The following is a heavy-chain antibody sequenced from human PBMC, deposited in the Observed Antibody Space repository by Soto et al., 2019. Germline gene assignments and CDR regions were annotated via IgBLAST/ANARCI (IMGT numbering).Heavy chain of an antibody. CDR3: AKVLWAAYWDFDS. D-gene: IGHD2-8*02. V-gene: IGHV3-23*01. J-gene: IGHJ4*01. CDR2: IRSDGFT. Sequence: LRLSCAGSGFDFKRFAISWVRLAPGKGLEWVSSIRSDGFTYYADSVKGRFIISRDSSTDTVYLQMSSLRAEDSALYYCAKVLWAAYWDFDSWGQGTLVTVSS. CDR1: GFDFKRFA.